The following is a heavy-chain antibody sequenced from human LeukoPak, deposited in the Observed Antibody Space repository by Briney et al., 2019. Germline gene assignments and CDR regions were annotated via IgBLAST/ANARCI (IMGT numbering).Heavy chain of an antibody. CDR2: LRYDGSDK. J-gene: IGHJ4*02. CDR1: GFTFSSYG. V-gene: IGHV3-30*02. CDR3: AKHYSGSGIYRYYFDY. D-gene: IGHD3-10*01. Sequence: GGSLRLSCAASGFTFSSYGMHWVRQAPGKGLEWVTFLRYDGSDKYYADSVKGRFTISRDNSKNTLYLQMNSLRAEDTAVYYCAKHYSGSGIYRYYFDYWGQGTLVTVSS.